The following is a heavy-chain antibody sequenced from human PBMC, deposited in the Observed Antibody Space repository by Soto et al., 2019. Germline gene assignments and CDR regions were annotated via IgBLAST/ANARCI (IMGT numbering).Heavy chain of an antibody. CDR2: MNPNSGNT. CDR1: GYTFTSYD. Sequence: ASVKVSCKASGYTFTSYDINWVRQATGQGLEWMGWMNPNSGNTGYAQKFQGRVTMTRNTSISTAYMELSSLRSEDTAVYYCARGSAGITGTTYAFDIWGQGTMVTVS. V-gene: IGHV1-8*01. CDR3: ARGSAGITGTTYAFDI. J-gene: IGHJ3*02. D-gene: IGHD1-7*01.